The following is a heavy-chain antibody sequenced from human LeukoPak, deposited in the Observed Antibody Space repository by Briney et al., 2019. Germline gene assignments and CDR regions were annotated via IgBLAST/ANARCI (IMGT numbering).Heavy chain of an antibody. J-gene: IGHJ5*02. CDR2: IIPIFGTA. CDR1: GYTFTSYG. D-gene: IGHD4-11*01. V-gene: IGHV1-69*13. Sequence: ASVTVSCKASGYTFTSYGISWVRQAPGQGLEWMGGIIPIFGTANYAQKFQGRVTITADESTSTAYMELSSLRSEDTAVYYCARTPNYSNYWFDPWGQGTLVTVSS. CDR3: ARTPNYSNYWFDP.